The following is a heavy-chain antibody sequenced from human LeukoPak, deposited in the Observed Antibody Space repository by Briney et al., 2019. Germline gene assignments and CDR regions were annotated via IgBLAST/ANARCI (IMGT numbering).Heavy chain of an antibody. CDR1: GYSISSGYY. V-gene: IGHV4-38-2*02. CDR2: IYDSGRT. Sequence: SETLSLTCTVSGYSISSGYYWGWIRQPPGKGLEWIGSIYDSGRTYYNPSLKSRVTISVDTSKNQFSLKLSSVTAADTAVYYCARGSSSSAELDAYYYYYMDVWGKGTTVTVSS. D-gene: IGHD6-6*01. J-gene: IGHJ6*03. CDR3: ARGSSSSAELDAYYYYYMDV.